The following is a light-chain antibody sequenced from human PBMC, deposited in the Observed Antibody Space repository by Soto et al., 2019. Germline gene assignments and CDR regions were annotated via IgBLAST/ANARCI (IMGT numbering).Light chain of an antibody. CDR1: QSVSTY. Sequence: EIVLTQSPATLSLSPGERATLSCRASQSVSTYLAWYQQKPGQAPRLLIYDASNTATGIPARFSGSESGTDFTLTISSLEPEDFAVYYCQQRSNWPQLTFGGGTKVEIK. CDR2: DAS. CDR3: QQRSNWPQLT. V-gene: IGKV3-11*01. J-gene: IGKJ4*01.